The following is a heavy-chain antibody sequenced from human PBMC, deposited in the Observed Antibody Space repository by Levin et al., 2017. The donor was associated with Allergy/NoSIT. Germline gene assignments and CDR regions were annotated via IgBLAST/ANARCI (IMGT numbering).Heavy chain of an antibody. CDR1: GFTFSSYG. Sequence: PGGSLRLSCAASGFTFSSYGMHWVRQAPGKGLEWVAVISYDGSNKYYADSVKGRFTISRDNSKNTLYLQMNSLRAEDTAVYYCAKDQVAVTMIVVAKYYYYGMDGWGQGTTVTVSS. CDR3: AKDQVAVTMIVVAKYYYYGMDG. D-gene: IGHD3-22*01. J-gene: IGHJ6*02. V-gene: IGHV3-30*18. CDR2: ISYDGSNK.